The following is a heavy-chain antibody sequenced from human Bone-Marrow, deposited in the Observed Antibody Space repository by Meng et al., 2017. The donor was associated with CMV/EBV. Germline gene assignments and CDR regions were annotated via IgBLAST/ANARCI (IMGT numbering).Heavy chain of an antibody. CDR3: ARAPIAARQDYFDF. CDR1: GFTFSSYA. D-gene: IGHD6-6*01. Sequence: GGSLRLSCAASGFTFSSYAMHWVRQPPGKGLEWVSSISYTGSYIDYAGSVKGRFTISRDNANNSVYLQMNGLTVEDTAVYYCARAPIAARQDYFDFWGHGVLVTVSS. V-gene: IGHV3-21*01. J-gene: IGHJ4*01. CDR2: ISYTGSYI.